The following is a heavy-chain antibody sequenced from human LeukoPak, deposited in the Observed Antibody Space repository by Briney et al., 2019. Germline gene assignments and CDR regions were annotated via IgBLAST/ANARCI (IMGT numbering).Heavy chain of an antibody. D-gene: IGHD3-10*01. Sequence: GGSLRLSCAASGFTFSSYAMSWVRQAPGKGLEWVSAISGSGSSTYYADSVKGRFTISRDNSKNTLYLQMNSLRAEDTAVYYCAKDRWFGERAFDIWGQGTMVTVSS. CDR1: GFTFSSYA. CDR3: AKDRWFGERAFDI. V-gene: IGHV3-23*01. J-gene: IGHJ3*02. CDR2: ISGSGSST.